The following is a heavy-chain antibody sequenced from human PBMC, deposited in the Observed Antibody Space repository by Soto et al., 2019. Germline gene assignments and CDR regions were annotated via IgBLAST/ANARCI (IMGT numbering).Heavy chain of an antibody. Sequence: SVKVSCKASGGTFSSYAISWVRQAPGQGLEWMGGIIPIFGTANYAQKFQGRVTITADESTSTAYMELSSLRSEDTAVYYCARDLRDIVVVVAATYDAFDIWGQGTMVTVSS. D-gene: IGHD2-15*01. CDR1: GGTFSSYA. V-gene: IGHV1-69*13. CDR3: ARDLRDIVVVVAATYDAFDI. CDR2: IIPIFGTA. J-gene: IGHJ3*02.